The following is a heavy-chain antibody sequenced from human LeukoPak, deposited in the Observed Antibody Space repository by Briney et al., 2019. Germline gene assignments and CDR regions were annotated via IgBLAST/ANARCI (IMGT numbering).Heavy chain of an antibody. V-gene: IGHV3-23*01. Sequence: GGSLRLSCAASGFTFSSYAMNWVRQAPGEGLEWVSAISGSGGNRYYRDSVKDRFIISRDNSKRTVYLQMNSLRAEDTAVYYCAKGQFYDILTGSIDYYFDYWGQGVLGTVSS. CDR1: GFTFSSYA. J-gene: IGHJ4*02. D-gene: IGHD3-9*01. CDR3: AKGQFYDILTGSIDYYFDY. CDR2: ISGSGGNR.